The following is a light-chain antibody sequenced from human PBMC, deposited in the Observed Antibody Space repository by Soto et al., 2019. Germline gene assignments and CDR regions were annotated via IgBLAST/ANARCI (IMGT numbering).Light chain of an antibody. Sequence: QSALTQPRSVSGSPGQSVTISCTGTSSDVGGYNYVSWYQQHPGKAPKLMIYDVTTRPSGVPDRFSGSKSGNTASLTISGLQAEDEADYYCSSLAGSPVVFGTGIKAAVL. CDR1: SSDVGGYNY. V-gene: IGLV2-11*01. CDR3: SSLAGSPVV. CDR2: DVT. J-gene: IGLJ1*01.